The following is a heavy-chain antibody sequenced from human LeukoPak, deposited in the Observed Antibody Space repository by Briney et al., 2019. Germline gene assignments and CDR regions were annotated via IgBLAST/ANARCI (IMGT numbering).Heavy chain of an antibody. CDR2: INPSGGST. V-gene: IGHV1-46*01. J-gene: IGHJ6*03. CDR3: ARGPYWSSASCYTNRTPLYYYYYMDV. D-gene: IGHD2-2*02. Sequence: GASVKVSRKPSGYTFTSYYMHCVRHTPGQGLEWMGIINPSGGSTSYAQKCQGRVTMTRDTSTSTVYMELSSLKSEDTAVYYCARGPYWSSASCYTNRTPLYYYYYMDVWGKGTTVTVSS. CDR1: GYTFTSYY.